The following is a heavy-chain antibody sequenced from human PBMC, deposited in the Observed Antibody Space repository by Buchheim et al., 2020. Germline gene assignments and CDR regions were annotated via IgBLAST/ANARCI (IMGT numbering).Heavy chain of an antibody. J-gene: IGHJ6*02. V-gene: IGHV3-30-3*01. CDR1: GFTFSSYA. D-gene: IGHD2-15*01. CDR3: ARDSMVGYYYYYGMDV. Sequence: QVQLVESGGGVVQPGRSLRLSCAASGFTFSSYAMHWVRQAPGKGLEWVAVISYDGSNKYYADSVKGRFTISRDNSKNTLYLQMNSLRAEDTAVYYCARDSMVGYYYYYGMDVWGQGTT. CDR2: ISYDGSNK.